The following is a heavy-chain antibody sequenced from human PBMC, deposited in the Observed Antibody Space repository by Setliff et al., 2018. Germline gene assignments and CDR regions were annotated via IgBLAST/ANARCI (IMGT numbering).Heavy chain of an antibody. J-gene: IGHJ5*02. CDR1: GGSISSYY. Sequence: PSETLSLTCTVSGGSISSYYWSWIRQPPGKGLEWIGYIYYSGSTNYNPSLKSRVTISVDTSKNQFSLKLSSVTAADTAVYYCASGVPNYDFWSGYCTGSYWFDPWGQGTLVTVSS. CDR3: ASGVPNYDFWSGYCTGSYWFDP. D-gene: IGHD3-3*01. CDR2: IYYSGST. V-gene: IGHV4-59*01.